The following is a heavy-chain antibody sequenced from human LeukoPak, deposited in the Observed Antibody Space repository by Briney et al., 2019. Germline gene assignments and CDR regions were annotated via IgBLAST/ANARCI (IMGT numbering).Heavy chain of an antibody. V-gene: IGHV1-69*13. D-gene: IGHD3-10*01. CDR2: IIPIFGTA. CDR1: GGTFSSYA. CDR3: ARERGSGSNNWFDP. Sequence: SVKVSCKASGGTFSSYAISWVRQAPQEVLEWMGGIIPIFGTANYAQKFQGRVTITADESTSTAYMELSSLRSEDTAVYYCARERGSGSNNWFDPWGQGTLVTVSS. J-gene: IGHJ5*02.